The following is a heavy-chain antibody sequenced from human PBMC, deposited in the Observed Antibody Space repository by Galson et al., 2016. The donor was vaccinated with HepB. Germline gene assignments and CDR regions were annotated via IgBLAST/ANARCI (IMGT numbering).Heavy chain of an antibody. CDR1: GYTFSNHG. CDR2: ISPHTGNT. CDR3: ARSGIIRVNWFDP. J-gene: IGHJ5*02. Sequence: SVKVSCQASGYTFSNHGISWVRQAPGQGLEWMGYISPHTGNTDYAQKFQGRITLTTDASMSTAYMELRTLKSDDTAVYYCARSGIIRVNWFDPWGQGTLLTVSS. V-gene: IGHV1-18*01.